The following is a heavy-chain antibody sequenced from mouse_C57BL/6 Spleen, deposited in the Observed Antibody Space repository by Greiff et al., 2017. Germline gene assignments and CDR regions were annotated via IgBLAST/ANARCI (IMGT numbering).Heavy chain of an antibody. D-gene: IGHD2-3*01. V-gene: IGHV1-82*01. J-gene: IGHJ1*03. CDR2: IYPGDGDT. CDR1: GYAFSSSW. Sequence: LQESGPELVKPGASVKISCKASGYAFSSSWMNWVKQRPGKGLEWIGRIYPGDGDTNYNGKFKGKATLTADKSSSTAYMQLSSLTSEDSAVXFCARSRDGLDVWGTGTTVTVSS. CDR3: ARSRDGLDV.